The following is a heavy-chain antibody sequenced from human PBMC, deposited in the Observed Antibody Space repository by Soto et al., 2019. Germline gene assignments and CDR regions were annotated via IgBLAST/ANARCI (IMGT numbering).Heavy chain of an antibody. CDR3: ARGYCSGGSCPRWFDY. Sequence: ASVKVSCKASGYTFTSYGISWVRQAPGQGLEWMGWISAYNGNTNYAQKLQGRVTMTTDTSTSTAYMELRSLRSDDTAVYYCARGYCSGGSCPRWFDYWGQGTRVTVSS. J-gene: IGHJ4*02. CDR2: ISAYNGNT. D-gene: IGHD2-15*01. CDR1: GYTFTSYG. V-gene: IGHV1-18*01.